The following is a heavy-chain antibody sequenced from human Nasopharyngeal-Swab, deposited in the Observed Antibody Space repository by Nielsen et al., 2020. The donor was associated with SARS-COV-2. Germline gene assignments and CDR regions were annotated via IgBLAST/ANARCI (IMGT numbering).Heavy chain of an antibody. J-gene: IGHJ4*02. D-gene: IGHD2-21*02. V-gene: IGHV3-9*01. CDR1: GFTFDDYA. CDR3: AGAYCGGDCYSPPFDY. CDR2: ISWNSGSI. Sequence: GGSLRLSCAASGFTFDDYAMHWVRQAPGKGLEWVSGISWNSGSIGYVDSVKGRFTISRDNAKNSLYLQMNSLRAEDTALYYCAGAYCGGDCYSPPFDYWGQGTLVTVSS.